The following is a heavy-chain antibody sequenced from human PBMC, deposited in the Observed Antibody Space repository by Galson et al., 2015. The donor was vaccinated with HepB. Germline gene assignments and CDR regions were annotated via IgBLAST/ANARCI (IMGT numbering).Heavy chain of an antibody. CDR2: IIPILGLT. Sequence: SVKVSCKASGGTFSSYTISWVRQAPGQGLEWMGRIIPILGLTNYAQKFQDRVTFTADKSMSTVYMELSNLRSDDTAVYYCAKEGPGTAVAAAGWFAPWGQGTLVTVSS. V-gene: IGHV1-69*04. CDR3: AKEGPGTAVAAAGWFAP. D-gene: IGHD6-19*01. J-gene: IGHJ5*02. CDR1: GGTFSSYT.